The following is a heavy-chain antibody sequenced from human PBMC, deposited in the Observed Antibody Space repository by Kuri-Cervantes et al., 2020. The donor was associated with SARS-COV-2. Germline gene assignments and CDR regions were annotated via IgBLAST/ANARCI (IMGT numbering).Heavy chain of an antibody. D-gene: IGHD3-22*01. J-gene: IGHJ4*02. Sequence: ASVKVSCKVSGYTLTELSMHWVRQAPGKGLEWMGGFDPEDGETIYAQKFQGRVTMTEDTSTDTAYMELSSLRSEDTAVYYCTWTDSSGYYFDFDYWGQGTLVTVSS. CDR3: TWTDSSGYYFDFDY. V-gene: IGHV1-24*01. CDR2: FDPEDGET. CDR1: GYTLTELS.